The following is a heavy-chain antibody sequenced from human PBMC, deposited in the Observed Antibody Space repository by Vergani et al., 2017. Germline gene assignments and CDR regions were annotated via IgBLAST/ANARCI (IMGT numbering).Heavy chain of an antibody. Sequence: QVQLQESGPGLVKPPGTLSLTCAVSGGSISSSNWWSWVRQPPGKGLEWIGEIYHSGSTNYNPSLKSRVTISVDKSKNQFSLKLSSVTAADTAVYYCAREPRGGYYGSGSYYDYWGQGTLVTVSS. CDR2: IYHSGST. V-gene: IGHV4-4*03. CDR1: GGSISSSNW. CDR3: AREPRGGYYGSGSYYDY. D-gene: IGHD3-10*01. J-gene: IGHJ4*02.